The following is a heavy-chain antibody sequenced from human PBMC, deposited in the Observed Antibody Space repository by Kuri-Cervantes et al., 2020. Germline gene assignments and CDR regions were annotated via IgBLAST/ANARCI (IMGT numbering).Heavy chain of an antibody. CDR3: ARDALAGGFGYGMDV. Sequence: SLKISCAASGFTFSSYAMHWVRQAPGKGLEWVAVISYDGSNKYYADSVKGRFTISRDNSKNTLYLQMNSLRAEDTAVYYCARDALAGGFGYGMDVWGQGTTVTVSS. J-gene: IGHJ6*02. CDR2: ISYDGSNK. D-gene: IGHD6-25*01. CDR1: GFTFSSYA. V-gene: IGHV3-30-3*01.